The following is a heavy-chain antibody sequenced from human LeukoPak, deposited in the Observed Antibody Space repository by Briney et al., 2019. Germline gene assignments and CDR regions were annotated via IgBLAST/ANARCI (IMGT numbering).Heavy chain of an antibody. J-gene: IGHJ4*02. CDR1: GGTFSSYA. D-gene: IGHD3-9*01. CDR3: ATLGRQTKDILTGSDY. Sequence: GASVKVSCKASGGTFSSYAISWVRQAPGQGLEWMGRIIPIFGTANYAQKFQGRVTITTDESTSTAYMELSSLRSEDTAVYYCATLGRQTKDILTGSDYWGQGTLVTVSS. V-gene: IGHV1-69*05. CDR2: IIPIFGTA.